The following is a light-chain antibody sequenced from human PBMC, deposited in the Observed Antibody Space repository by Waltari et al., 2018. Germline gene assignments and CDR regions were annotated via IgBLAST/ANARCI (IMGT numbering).Light chain of an antibody. J-gene: IGKJ5*01. CDR1: QSVISD. CDR3: QQRYNWPPIT. Sequence: EIVLTQSPATLSLSPGERATLSCRASQSVISDLAWYQQKPGQSPRLLIYDASNRATGIPARFSGSGSGTDFTLTISSLEPEDFAVYFCQQRYNWPPITFGQGTRLEIK. CDR2: DAS. V-gene: IGKV3-11*01.